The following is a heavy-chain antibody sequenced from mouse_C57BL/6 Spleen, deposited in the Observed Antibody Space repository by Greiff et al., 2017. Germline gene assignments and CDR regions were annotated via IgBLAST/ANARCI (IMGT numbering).Heavy chain of an antibody. CDR1: GYTFTSYW. V-gene: IGHV1-69*01. Sequence: QVQLQQPGAELVMPGASVKLSCKASGYTFTSYWMHWVKQRPGQGLEWIGEIDPSDSYTNYNQTFKGKSTLTVDKSSSTAYMQLSSLTSEDSAVYYCARTKDRYAMDYWGQGTSVTVSS. D-gene: IGHD2-14*01. CDR2: IDPSDSYT. J-gene: IGHJ4*01. CDR3: ARTKDRYAMDY.